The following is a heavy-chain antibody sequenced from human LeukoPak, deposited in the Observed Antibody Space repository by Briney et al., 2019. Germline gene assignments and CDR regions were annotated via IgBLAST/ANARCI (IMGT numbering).Heavy chain of an antibody. CDR1: GFTFSSYA. CDR2: ISGSGGST. D-gene: IGHD6-13*01. J-gene: IGHJ6*02. V-gene: IGHV3-23*01. Sequence: GGSLRFSCAASGFTFSSYAMSWVRQAPGKGLEWVSAISGSGGSTYYADSVKGRFTISRDNSKNTLYLQMNSLRAEDTAVYYCAKDRRIAAAGTYGMDVWGQGTTVTVSS. CDR3: AKDRRIAAAGTYGMDV.